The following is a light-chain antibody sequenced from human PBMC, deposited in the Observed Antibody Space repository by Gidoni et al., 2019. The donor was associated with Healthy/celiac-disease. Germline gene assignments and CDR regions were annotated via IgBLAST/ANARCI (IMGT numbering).Light chain of an antibody. CDR3: QQYYSTPGYT. V-gene: IGKV4-1*01. J-gene: IGKJ2*01. CDR1: QSVVYSSNNKNY. Sequence: DIVMTQSPDSLAGSLGERATINSKSSQSVVYSSNNKNYLAWYQQKPGQPPKLLIYWASTRESGVHDRFSGSGSGTDFTLTISSLQAEDVAVYYCQQYYSTPGYTFGQGTKLEIK. CDR2: WAS.